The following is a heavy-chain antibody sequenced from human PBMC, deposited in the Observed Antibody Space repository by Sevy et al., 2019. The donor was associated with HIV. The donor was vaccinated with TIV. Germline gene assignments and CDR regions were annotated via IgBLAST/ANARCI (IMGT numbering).Heavy chain of an antibody. J-gene: IGHJ6*02. CDR1: GFTFSSYA. D-gene: IGHD6-19*01. V-gene: IGHV3-30-3*01. Sequence: GGSLRLSCAASGFTFSSYAMHWVRQAPGKGLEWVAVISYDGSNKYYADSVKGRFTISRDNSKNTLYLQMNSLRAEDTAVYYCARIAVAGPIYYYYGMDVXGQGTTVTVSS. CDR2: ISYDGSNK. CDR3: ARIAVAGPIYYYYGMDV.